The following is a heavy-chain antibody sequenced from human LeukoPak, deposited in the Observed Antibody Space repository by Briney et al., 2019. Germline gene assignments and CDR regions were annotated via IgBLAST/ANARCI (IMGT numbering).Heavy chain of an antibody. CDR2: VYSSGTT. Sequence: SETLSLTCKVSGDSIRSMSYYWGWIRQSPGKGLEWIATVYSSGTTYFNPSVKSRVTIFMDPSKNQFSLKLTSVTAADTAVYYCARQAGGGNDAFDIWGQGKMVTVFS. CDR1: GDSIRSMSYY. V-gene: IGHV4-39*01. D-gene: IGHD1-14*01. CDR3: ARQAGGGNDAFDI. J-gene: IGHJ3*02.